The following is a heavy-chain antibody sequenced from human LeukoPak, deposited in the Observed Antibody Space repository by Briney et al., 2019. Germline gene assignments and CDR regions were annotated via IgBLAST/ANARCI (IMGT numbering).Heavy chain of an antibody. V-gene: IGHV3-66*01. CDR3: ARVQALVRSFDY. CDR2: IYGGGST. J-gene: IGHJ4*02. D-gene: IGHD4-11*01. CDR1: GFTVSSDY. Sequence: GGSLRLSCAASGFTVSSDYMSWVRQAPGKGLEWVSVIYGGGSTYYADSVKGRLTISRDNSKNTLYLQMNSLRAEDTALYYCARVQALVRSFDYWGQGTLVTVSS.